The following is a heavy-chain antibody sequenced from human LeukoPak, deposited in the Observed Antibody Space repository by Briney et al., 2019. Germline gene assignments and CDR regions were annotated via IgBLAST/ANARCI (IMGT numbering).Heavy chain of an antibody. D-gene: IGHD1-26*01. Sequence: ASVKVSCKASGHTFTSYYMHWVRQAPGQGLEWMGIINPSGGSTTYAQKFQGRVTMTRDTSTSTVYIELSSLRSEDTAVYYCAKGGWELRSPHGAFDIWGQGTMVTVSS. CDR3: AKGGWELRSPHGAFDI. V-gene: IGHV1-46*01. J-gene: IGHJ3*02. CDR2: INPSGGST. CDR1: GHTFTSYY.